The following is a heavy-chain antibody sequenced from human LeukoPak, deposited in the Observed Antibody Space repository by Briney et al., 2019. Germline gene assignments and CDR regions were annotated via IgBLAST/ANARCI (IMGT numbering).Heavy chain of an antibody. Sequence: GGSLRLSCAASGFTFSHYSTNWVRQAPGKGLEWVSSISSSSSAIYYADSVKGRLSISRDNAKNSLYLQMNSLRDEDTAVYYCARDFVDYFDPRGQGTLVTVSS. V-gene: IGHV3-48*02. J-gene: IGHJ5*02. D-gene: IGHD5-12*01. CDR1: GFTFSHYS. CDR2: ISSSSSAI. CDR3: ARDFVDYFDP.